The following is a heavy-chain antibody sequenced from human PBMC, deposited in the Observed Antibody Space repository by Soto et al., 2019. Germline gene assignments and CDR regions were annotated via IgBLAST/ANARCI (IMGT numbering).Heavy chain of an antibody. J-gene: IGHJ5*02. Sequence: GGSLRLSCAASGFTFSDHYMDWVRQAPGKGLEWVGRTRNKANSYTTEYAASVKGRFTISRDDSKNSLYLQMNSLKTEDTAVYYCASTHIGYCSSTSCDVRWFAPWGQGALVTVSS. D-gene: IGHD2-2*01. CDR2: TRNKANSYTT. CDR3: ASTHIGYCSSTSCDVRWFAP. V-gene: IGHV3-72*01. CDR1: GFTFSDHY.